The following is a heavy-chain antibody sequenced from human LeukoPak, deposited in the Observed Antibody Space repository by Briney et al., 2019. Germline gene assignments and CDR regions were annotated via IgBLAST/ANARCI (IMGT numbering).Heavy chain of an antibody. D-gene: IGHD1-26*01. V-gene: IGHV3-23*01. Sequence: GGSLRLSCVASGFNFRSYAMSWVRQAPGKGLEWVSAISGSGGSTYYADSVKGRFTMSRDNSKITLYLQMNSLRAEDTAVYYCAKRGAEVGATIAPGDYWGQGTLVTVSS. J-gene: IGHJ4*02. CDR2: ISGSGGST. CDR1: GFNFRSYA. CDR3: AKRGAEVGATIAPGDY.